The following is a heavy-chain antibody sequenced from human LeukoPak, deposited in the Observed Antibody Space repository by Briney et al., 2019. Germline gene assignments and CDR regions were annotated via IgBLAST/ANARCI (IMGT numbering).Heavy chain of an antibody. D-gene: IGHD3-22*01. CDR3: ARVPLHDASGRYYPH. J-gene: IGHJ1*01. Sequence: ASAKVSCKTSGYTFTNYGMHWVRQAPRQSLEWMGWINTGNGNTKSPQKFQDRVALTRDTSASTAYMELNSLSSEDTAVYYCARVPLHDASGRYYPHWGQGTLVTVSS. CDR2: INTGNGNT. CDR1: GYTFTNYG. V-gene: IGHV1-3*04.